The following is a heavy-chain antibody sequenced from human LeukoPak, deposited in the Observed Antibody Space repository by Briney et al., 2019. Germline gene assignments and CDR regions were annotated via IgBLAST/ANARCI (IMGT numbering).Heavy chain of an antibody. D-gene: IGHD1-14*01. CDR1: RFTFSSYW. V-gene: IGHV3-7*04. CDR3: ARAVYANWFDP. Sequence: GGSLRLSCAASRFTFSSYWMSWVRQAPGKGLEWVANIKQDGSEKYYVDSVKGRFTISRDNAKNSLYLQMNSLRAEDTAVYYCARAVYANWFDPWGQGTLVTVSS. CDR2: IKQDGSEK. J-gene: IGHJ5*02.